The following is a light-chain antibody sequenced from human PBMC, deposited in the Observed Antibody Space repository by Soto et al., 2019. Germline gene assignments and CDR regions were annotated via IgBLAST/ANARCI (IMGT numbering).Light chain of an antibody. CDR1: YSSNNKNY. Sequence: YSSNNKNYLPWYQQNPGQPPQLLIYCASTRESGVPDRFIFCGTGTDTTLACGIRLAEDVVFYYLREYDRPPGIFGQGTRLDIK. CDR3: REYDRPPGI. CDR2: CAS. J-gene: IGKJ5*01. V-gene: IGKV4-1*01.